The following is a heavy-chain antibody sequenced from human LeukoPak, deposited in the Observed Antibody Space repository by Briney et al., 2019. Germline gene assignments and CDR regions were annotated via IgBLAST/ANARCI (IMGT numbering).Heavy chain of an antibody. Sequence: GGSLRLSCAASGFPFSSYGMHWVRQAPGKGLEWVAAIWYGGRKKYYADSVKGRFTISRDNPKNTLSLQMNSLRAEDTAVYYCARDSDSTGGYDYWGQGTLVTVSS. J-gene: IGHJ4*02. CDR3: ARDSDSTGGYDY. CDR1: GFPFSSYG. CDR2: IWYGGRKK. V-gene: IGHV3-33*01. D-gene: IGHD5-12*01.